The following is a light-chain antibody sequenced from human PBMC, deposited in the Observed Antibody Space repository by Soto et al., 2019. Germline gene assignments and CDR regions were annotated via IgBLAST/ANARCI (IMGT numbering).Light chain of an antibody. CDR2: DVS. CDR3: SSYNSRSTLRV. CDR1: SSDVGGYNY. Sequence: QSALTQPASVSGSPGQSITISCTGTSSDVGGYNYVSWYQQHPGKAPKLMIYDVSNRPSGVANRFSGSKSGNTASLTISGLHAEDEADDYCSSYNSRSTLRVFGGGTKLTVL. J-gene: IGLJ2*01. V-gene: IGLV2-14*01.